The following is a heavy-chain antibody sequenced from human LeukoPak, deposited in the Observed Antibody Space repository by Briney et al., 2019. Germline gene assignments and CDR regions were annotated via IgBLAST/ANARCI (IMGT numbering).Heavy chain of an antibody. CDR3: ARDNYDSSGYYFD. V-gene: IGHV3-48*03. Sequence: GGSLRLSCAASGFTFSSYEMNWVRQAPGKGLEWVSYISSSGSTTHYADSVKGRFTISRDNAKKSLYLQMNGLRAEDTAVYYCARDNYDSSGYYFDWGQGTLVTVSS. CDR2: ISSSGSTT. CDR1: GFTFSSYE. D-gene: IGHD3-22*01. J-gene: IGHJ4*02.